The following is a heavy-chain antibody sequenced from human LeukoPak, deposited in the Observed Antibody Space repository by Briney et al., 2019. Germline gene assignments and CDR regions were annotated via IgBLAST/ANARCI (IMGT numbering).Heavy chain of an antibody. Sequence: ASVKVSCKXSGGTFSSYAISWVRQAPGQGLEWMGGIIPIFGTANYAQKFQGRVTITADESTSTAYMELSSLRSEDTAVYYCASGTVLLGSQHDAFDIWGQGTMVTVSS. CDR1: GGTFSSYA. J-gene: IGHJ3*02. CDR3: ASGTVLLGSQHDAFDI. V-gene: IGHV1-69*01. CDR2: IIPIFGTA. D-gene: IGHD3-10*01.